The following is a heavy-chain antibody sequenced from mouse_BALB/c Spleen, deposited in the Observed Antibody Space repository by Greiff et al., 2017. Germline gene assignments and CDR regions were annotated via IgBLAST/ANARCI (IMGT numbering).Heavy chain of an antibody. V-gene: IGHV5-17*02. J-gene: IGHJ1*01. CDR1: GFTFSSFG. CDR3: ARSGNYEWYFDV. CDR2: ISSGSSTI. Sequence: DVMLVESGGGLVQRGGSRKLSCAASGFTFSSFGMHWVRQAPEKGLEWVAYISSGSSTIYYADTVKGRFTISRDNPKNTLFLQMTSLRSEDTAMYYCARSGNYEWYFDVWGAGTTVTVSS. D-gene: IGHD2-1*01.